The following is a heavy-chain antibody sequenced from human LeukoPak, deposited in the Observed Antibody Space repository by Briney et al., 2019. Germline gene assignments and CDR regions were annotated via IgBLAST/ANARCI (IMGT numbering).Heavy chain of an antibody. D-gene: IGHD3-3*01. CDR1: GFTFSSYG. CDR2: IREDGNEK. CDR3: ASFYYNLGYGGFDI. V-gene: IGHV3-7*03. Sequence: GGSLRLSCGASGFTFSSYGMHWVRQAPGKGLEWVANIREDGNEKYYVDSVKGRFTISRDKSKNTLYLQMNSLGGEDTAVYYCASFYYNLGYGGFDIWGQGTKVTVSS. J-gene: IGHJ3*02.